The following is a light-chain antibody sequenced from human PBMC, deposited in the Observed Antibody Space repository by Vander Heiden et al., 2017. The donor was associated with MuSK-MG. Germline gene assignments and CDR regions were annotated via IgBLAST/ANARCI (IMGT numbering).Light chain of an antibody. CDR3: NSRDSSGNLVV. CDR2: GKN. Sequence: SSELTQDPAVSVALGQTVRITCQGDSLRSYYASWYQQKPGQAPVLVIYGKNNRPSGIPDRFSGSSSGNTASLTITGAQAEDEADYYCNSRDSSGNLVVFGGGTKLNGL. V-gene: IGLV3-19*01. J-gene: IGLJ2*01. CDR1: SLRSYY.